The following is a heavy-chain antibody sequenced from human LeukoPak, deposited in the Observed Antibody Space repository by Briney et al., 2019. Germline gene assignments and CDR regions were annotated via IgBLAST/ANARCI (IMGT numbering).Heavy chain of an antibody. CDR2: INAGNGNT. Sequence: GASVKVSCKASGYIFTGYYMHWVRQAPGQRLEWMGWINAGNGNTKYSQEFQGRVTITRDTSASTAYMELSSLRSEDMAVYYCARDPLAVAVGPGWFDPWGQGTLVTVSS. CDR3: ARDPLAVAVGPGWFDP. CDR1: GYIFTGYY. J-gene: IGHJ5*02. V-gene: IGHV1-3*03. D-gene: IGHD6-19*01.